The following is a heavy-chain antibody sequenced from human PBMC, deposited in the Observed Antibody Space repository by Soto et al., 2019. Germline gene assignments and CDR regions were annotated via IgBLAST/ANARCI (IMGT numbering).Heavy chain of an antibody. Sequence: EVQLVESGEGLVQPGGSLRLSCAASGFTFSSYAMHWVRQAPGKGLEYVSAISSNGGSTYYADAVKGRFTISRDNSKNTVYLQTGSLRAEDMAVYYCARTYYGFWSGYPQGYFGYWGQGTLVTVSS. J-gene: IGHJ4*02. CDR2: ISSNGGST. D-gene: IGHD3-3*01. CDR3: ARTYYGFWSGYPQGYFGY. CDR1: GFTFSSYA. V-gene: IGHV3-64*02.